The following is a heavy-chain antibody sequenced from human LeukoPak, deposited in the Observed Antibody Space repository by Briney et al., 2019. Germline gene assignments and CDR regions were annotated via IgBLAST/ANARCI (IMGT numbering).Heavy chain of an antibody. D-gene: IGHD3-22*01. J-gene: IGHJ4*02. CDR1: GGSFSGYY. V-gene: IGHV4-34*01. CDR3: ARHASYYVSSGYYRSAPPYYFDY. CDR2: INHSGST. Sequence: SETLSLTCAVYGGSFSGYYWSWIRQPPGKGLEWIGEINHSGSTNYNPSLKSRVTISVDTSKNQFSLKLSSVTAADTAVYYCARHASYYVSSGYYRSAPPYYFDYWGQGTLVTVSS.